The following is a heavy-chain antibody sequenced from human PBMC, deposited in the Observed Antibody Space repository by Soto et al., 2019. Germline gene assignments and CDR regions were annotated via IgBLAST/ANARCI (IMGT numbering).Heavy chain of an antibody. CDR1: GGSLGSSSYY. D-gene: IGHD6-13*01. CDR3: ASIAAPGTTHFDF. V-gene: IGHV4-39*01. J-gene: IGHJ4*02. Sequence: SETLSLTCTVSGGSLGSSSYYWGWIRQSPGKGLEWIGNIYYSGNTFYNPSLKSRVTISVDTSKNQLYLHLSSVTAADTAIFYCASIAAPGTTHFDFWGQGTLVTVSS. CDR2: IYYSGNT.